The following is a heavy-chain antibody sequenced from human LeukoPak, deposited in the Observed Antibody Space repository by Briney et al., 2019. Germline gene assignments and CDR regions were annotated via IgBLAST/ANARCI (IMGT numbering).Heavy chain of an antibody. Sequence: GGSLRLSCAASGFTFSVYYMRGITQAPGRGLEGGSYISSSGSTIYYADSVERRLAIRRDNPKNSLYLQMNSLRAEATAVYYCARDPAVAGTAFDIWGQGTMVTVSS. V-gene: IGHV3-11*01. CDR3: ARDPAVAGTAFDI. CDR2: ISSSGSTI. D-gene: IGHD6-19*01. CDR1: GFTFSVYY. J-gene: IGHJ3*02.